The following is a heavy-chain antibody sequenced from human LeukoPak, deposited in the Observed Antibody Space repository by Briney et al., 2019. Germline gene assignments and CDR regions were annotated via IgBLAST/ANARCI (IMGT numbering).Heavy chain of an antibody. CDR3: ARERLSYCGGDCP. D-gene: IGHD2-21*02. J-gene: IGHJ5*02. CDR2: ISGDGSDT. Sequence: PGGSLRLSCAASGFTFSGYWMHWDRQGPGSGPVGVSCISGDGSDTLYADSVKGRFTISRDNARNTVYRQMSNLGAEDTAVYYCARERLSYCGGDCPWGQGTQVTVSS. V-gene: IGHV3-74*01. CDR1: GFTFSGYW.